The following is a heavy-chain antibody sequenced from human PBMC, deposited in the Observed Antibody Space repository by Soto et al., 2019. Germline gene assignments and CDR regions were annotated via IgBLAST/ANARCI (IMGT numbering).Heavy chain of an antibody. D-gene: IGHD3-16*02. Sequence: SETLSLTCAVSGGSISSGGYSWSWIRQPPGKGLEWIGYIYHSGSTYYNPSLKSRVTISVDRSKNQFSLKLSSVTAADTAVYYCRRRYRGTFDYWGQGTLVTVSS. CDR3: RRRYRGTFDY. CDR1: GGSISSGGYS. CDR2: IYHSGST. V-gene: IGHV4-30-2*01. J-gene: IGHJ4*02.